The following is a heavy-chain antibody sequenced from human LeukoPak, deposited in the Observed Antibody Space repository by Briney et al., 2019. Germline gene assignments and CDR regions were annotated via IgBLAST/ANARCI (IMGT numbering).Heavy chain of an antibody. V-gene: IGHV4-34*01. CDR1: GGSVSGYY. J-gene: IGHJ4*02. Sequence: PSETLSLTCAVYGGSVSGYYWSWIRQPPGKGLEWIGEINHSGSTNYNPSLKSRVTISVDTSKNQFSLKLSSVTAADTAVYYCARCVVPAAAGFDYWGQGTLVTVSS. CDR2: INHSGST. CDR3: ARCVVPAAAGFDY. D-gene: IGHD2-2*01.